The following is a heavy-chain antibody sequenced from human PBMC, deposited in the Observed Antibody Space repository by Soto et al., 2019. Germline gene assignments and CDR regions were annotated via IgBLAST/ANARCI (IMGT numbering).Heavy chain of an antibody. CDR3: ARALTTVTLFDP. J-gene: IGHJ5*02. D-gene: IGHD4-17*01. V-gene: IGHV4-31*03. Sequence: QVQLQESGPGLVKPSQTLSLTCTVSGGSISSGGYYWSWIRQHPGKGLEWIGYIYYSGSTHYNPSLKSRVTISVDTSQHQFSLKLSSVTAADTAVYSCARALTTVTLFDPWGQGTLVTVSS. CDR2: IYYSGST. CDR1: GGSISSGGYY.